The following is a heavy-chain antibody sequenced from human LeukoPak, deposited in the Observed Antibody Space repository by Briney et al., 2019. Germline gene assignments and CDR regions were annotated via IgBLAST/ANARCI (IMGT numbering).Heavy chain of an antibody. J-gene: IGHJ4*02. V-gene: IGHV4-38-2*01. CDR3: ARVGYLDY. CDR2: IYHSGST. CDR1: GYSISSDYY. Sequence: PSETLSLTCAVSGYSISSDYYWGWIRQPPGKGLEWIGSIYHSGSTYYNPSLKSRVTISVDTSKNQFSLKLSSVTAADTAVYYCARVGYLDYWGQGTLVTVSS. D-gene: IGHD2-2*03.